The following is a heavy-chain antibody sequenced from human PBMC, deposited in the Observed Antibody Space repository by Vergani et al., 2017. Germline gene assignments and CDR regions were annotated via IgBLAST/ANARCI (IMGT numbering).Heavy chain of an antibody. CDR3: ARVNTETNGHLYYYYDMDV. Sequence: QVQLQQWGGGLFKPSETLSLTCVVNGGSFTSYHWTWIRQSPGEGLEWVGDIDHTGRPDSNPSLKSRLTMSVDKSRNQFSLTLNSVTATDTAIYFCARVNTETNGHLYYYYDMDVWGQGNAVNVS. CDR1: GGSFTSYH. CDR2: IDHTGRP. J-gene: IGHJ6*02. V-gene: IGHV4-34*01. D-gene: IGHD4-11*01.